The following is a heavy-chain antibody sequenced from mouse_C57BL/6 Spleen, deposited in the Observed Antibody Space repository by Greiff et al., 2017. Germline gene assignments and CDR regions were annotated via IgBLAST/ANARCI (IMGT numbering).Heavy chain of an antibody. CDR1: GYSITSGYY. D-gene: IGHD1-1*01. CDR2: ISYDGSN. J-gene: IGHJ2*01. V-gene: IGHV3-6*01. CDR3: AKIVAYYFAY. Sequence: VQLQQSGPGLVKPSQSLSLTCSVTGYSITSGYYWNWIRQFPGNKLEWMGYISYDGSNNYNPSLKNQISITRDTSKNQYVLKLNSVTAEDAATYCCAKIVAYYFAYWGQGTTLTVSA.